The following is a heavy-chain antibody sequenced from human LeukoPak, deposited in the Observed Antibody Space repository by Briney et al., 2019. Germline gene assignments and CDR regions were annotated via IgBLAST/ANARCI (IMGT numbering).Heavy chain of an antibody. CDR3: ARAGLYDFWSGSRGNYYYYYMDV. CDR2: IIPIFGTA. V-gene: IGHV1-69*05. CDR1: GYTFTSYG. D-gene: IGHD3-3*01. J-gene: IGHJ6*03. Sequence: GASVKVSCKASGYTFTSYGISWVRQAPGQGLEWMGGIIPIFGTANYAQKFQGRVTITTDESASTAYMELSSLRSEDTAVYYCARAGLYDFWSGSRGNYYYYYMDVWGKGTTVTVSS.